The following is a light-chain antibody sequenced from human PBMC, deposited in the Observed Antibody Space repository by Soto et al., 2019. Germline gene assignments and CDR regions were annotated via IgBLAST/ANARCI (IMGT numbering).Light chain of an antibody. CDR3: SSYTSSSTLV. Sequence: QSVLTRPASVYGSPGQWITISCTGTSSDVGGYNYVSWYQQHPGKAPKLMIYDVSNRPSGVSNRFSGSKSGNTASLTISGLQAEDEADYYCSSYTSSSTLVFGTGTKVTVL. CDR1: SSDVGGYNY. J-gene: IGLJ1*01. V-gene: IGLV2-14*01. CDR2: DVS.